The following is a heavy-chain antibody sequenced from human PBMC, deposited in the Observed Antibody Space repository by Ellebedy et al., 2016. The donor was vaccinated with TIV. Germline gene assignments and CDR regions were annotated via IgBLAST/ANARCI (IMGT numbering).Heavy chain of an antibody. Sequence: GESLKISCAASGFTLSSYSMNWVRQAPGRGLEWVSYISSSSNTIYYADSVKGRFTISRDNAKNSLYLQMNSLRDEDTAVYYCARVGSSSLLSYYGMDVWGQGTTVTVSS. V-gene: IGHV3-48*02. CDR3: ARVGSSSLLSYYGMDV. J-gene: IGHJ6*02. D-gene: IGHD6-6*01. CDR2: ISSSSNTI. CDR1: GFTLSSYS.